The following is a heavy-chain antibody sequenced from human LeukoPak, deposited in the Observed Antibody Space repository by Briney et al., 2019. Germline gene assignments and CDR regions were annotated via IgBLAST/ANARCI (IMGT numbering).Heavy chain of an antibody. D-gene: IGHD3-3*01. CDR3: ARIDFWMGMDV. V-gene: IGHV3-7*01. Sequence: GGSLRLSCAASEFTFSSYWMSWVRQAPGKGLEWVANIKEDGSEKYYVDSVKGRFTISRDNAKNSLYLQMNSLRAEDTAVYYCARIDFWMGMDVWGKGTTVTVSS. J-gene: IGHJ6*04. CDR2: IKEDGSEK. CDR1: EFTFSSYW.